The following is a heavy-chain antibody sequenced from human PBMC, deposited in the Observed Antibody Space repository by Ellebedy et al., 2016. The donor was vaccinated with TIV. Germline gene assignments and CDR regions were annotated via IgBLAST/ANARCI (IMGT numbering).Heavy chain of an antibody. CDR1: GFTFSSYG. D-gene: IGHD3-10*01. Sequence: GESLKISCAASGFTFSSYGMHWVRQAPGKGLEWVAFIRYDGSNKYYADSVKGRFTISRDNSKNTLYLQMNSLRAEDTAVYYCAKWVLWFGEFDAGAFDYWGQGTLVTVSS. CDR2: IRYDGSNK. J-gene: IGHJ4*02. CDR3: AKWVLWFGEFDAGAFDY. V-gene: IGHV3-30*02.